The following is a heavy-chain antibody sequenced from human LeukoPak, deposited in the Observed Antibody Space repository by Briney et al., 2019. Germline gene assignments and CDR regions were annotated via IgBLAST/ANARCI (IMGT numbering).Heavy chain of an antibody. J-gene: IGHJ3*02. D-gene: IGHD6-13*01. Sequence: SETLSLTCTVSGGSISSYYWSWIRQPAGKGLEWIGRIYTSGSTNYNPSLKSRVTMSVDTSKNQFSLKLSSVTAADTAVYYCASQNPGYSSSWYPPPWNAFDIWGQGTMVTVSS. CDR3: ASQNPGYSSSWYPPPWNAFDI. V-gene: IGHV4-4*07. CDR1: GGSISSYY. CDR2: IYTSGST.